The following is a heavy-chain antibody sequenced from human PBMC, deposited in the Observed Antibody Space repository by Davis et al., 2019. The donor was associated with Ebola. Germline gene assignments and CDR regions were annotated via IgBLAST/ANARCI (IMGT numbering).Heavy chain of an antibody. Sequence: PSETLSLTCLVSGGSISSPFWTWIRQSPGKGLEWIGRIYSSGSTNYNPSLKSRVTMSVDTSKNQFSLKLSSVTAADTAVYYCARLSGSYSSAFDIWGQGTMVTVSS. V-gene: IGHV4-4*07. J-gene: IGHJ3*02. CDR1: GGSISSPF. CDR3: ARLSGSYSSAFDI. CDR2: IYSSGST. D-gene: IGHD1-26*01.